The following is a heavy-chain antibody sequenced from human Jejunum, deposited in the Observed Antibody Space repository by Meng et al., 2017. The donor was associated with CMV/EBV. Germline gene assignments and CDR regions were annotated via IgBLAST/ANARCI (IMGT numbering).Heavy chain of an antibody. V-gene: IGHV3-74*03. CDR2: IGSDGSRT. D-gene: IGHD1-1*01. CDR3: ARGGNGTFFYYFDY. CDR1: FRSYG. J-gene: IGHJ4*02. Sequence: FRSYGMRWVRQVPGKGLVWVSGIGSDGSRTKYADSVKGRFTISRDNAKNTPYLQMSSLSVEDTAVYYCARGGNGTFFYYFDYWGQGTLVTVSS.